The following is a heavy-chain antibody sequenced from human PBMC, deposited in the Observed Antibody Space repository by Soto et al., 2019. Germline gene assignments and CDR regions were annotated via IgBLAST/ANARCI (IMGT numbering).Heavy chain of an antibody. CDR1: GGSISTYY. Sequence: ETLSLTCTVSGGSISTYYWGWIRQPPGKGLEWIGYISYSGSTNYNPSLKSRVTMSVDTSKNQFSLRLNSVTAADTAIYYCVRHALYGDYDYWGQGTLVTVSS. J-gene: IGHJ4*02. CDR3: VRHALYGDYDY. D-gene: IGHD4-17*01. CDR2: ISYSGST. V-gene: IGHV4-59*08.